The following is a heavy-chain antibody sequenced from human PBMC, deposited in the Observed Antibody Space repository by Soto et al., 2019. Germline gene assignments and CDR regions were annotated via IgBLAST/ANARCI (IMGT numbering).Heavy chain of an antibody. D-gene: IGHD6-19*01. CDR1: GFTFSSFG. CDR2: ISYDGSKK. CDR3: AKDRGWSSADLDY. V-gene: IGHV3-30*18. Sequence: QVQLVESGGGVVQPGRSLRLSCAASGFTFSSFGMHWVRQVPGKGLEWVALISYDGSKKYYADSVKGRFTISRDKSKNTLHLQMNSLRVEDTAVYYCAKDRGWSSADLDYWGQGTLVTVSS. J-gene: IGHJ4*02.